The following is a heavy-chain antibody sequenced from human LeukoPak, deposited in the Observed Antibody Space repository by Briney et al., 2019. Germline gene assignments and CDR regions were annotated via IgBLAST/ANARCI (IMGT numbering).Heavy chain of an antibody. CDR3: ARACSGGSCYLAAFDI. J-gene: IGHJ3*02. Sequence: GGSLRLSCAASGFTFSSYAVSWVRQAPGKGLEWVSAISASGGSTYYADSMKGRFTISRDNSKNTLYLQMNSLRAEDTAVYYCARACSGGSCYLAAFDIWGQGTMVTVSS. D-gene: IGHD2-15*01. CDR1: GFTFSSYA. CDR2: ISASGGST. V-gene: IGHV3-23*01.